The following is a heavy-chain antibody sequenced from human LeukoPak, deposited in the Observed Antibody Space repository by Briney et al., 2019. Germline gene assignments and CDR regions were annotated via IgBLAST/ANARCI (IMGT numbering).Heavy chain of an antibody. D-gene: IGHD3-16*01. V-gene: IGHV4-59*12. CDR2: IYYSGST. CDR3: ARAQDYDTTQYYFDY. J-gene: IGHJ4*02. Sequence: SETLSLTCTVSGGSISSYYWSWIRQPPGKGLEWIGYIYYSGSTNYNPSLRSRVTISVDTSKNQFSLKLSSVTAADTAVYYCARAQDYDTTQYYFDYWGQGTLVTVSS. CDR1: GGSISSYY.